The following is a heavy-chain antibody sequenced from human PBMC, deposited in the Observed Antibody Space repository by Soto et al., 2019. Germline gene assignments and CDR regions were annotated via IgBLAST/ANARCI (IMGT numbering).Heavy chain of an antibody. CDR1: GGTFSNYA. CDR3: ARSGPHGIASYFYALDV. D-gene: IGHD5-12*01. J-gene: IGHJ6*02. Sequence: QVQLVQSGAEVKKPGSSVKVSCKASGGTFSNYAVTWVRQAPGQGLEWMGGIIPIFGRANYAQKFQDRVTITADESTSTVYMDLNSLRSEDTAVDYCARSGPHGIASYFYALDVWGQGTTVIVSS. CDR2: IIPIFGRA. V-gene: IGHV1-69*12.